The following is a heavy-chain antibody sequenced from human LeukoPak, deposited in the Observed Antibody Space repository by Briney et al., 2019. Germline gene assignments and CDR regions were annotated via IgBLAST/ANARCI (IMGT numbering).Heavy chain of an antibody. CDR1: GFTFSSYW. D-gene: IGHD5-18*01. V-gene: IGHV3-74*01. Sequence: GGSLRLSCAASGFTFSSYWMHWVRQAPGKGLVWVSRINSDGSSTSYADSVKGRFTIPRDNAKNTLYLQMNSLRAEDTAVYYCAKSDEDTEFDYWGQGTLVTVSS. CDR2: INSDGSST. J-gene: IGHJ4*02. CDR3: AKSDEDTEFDY.